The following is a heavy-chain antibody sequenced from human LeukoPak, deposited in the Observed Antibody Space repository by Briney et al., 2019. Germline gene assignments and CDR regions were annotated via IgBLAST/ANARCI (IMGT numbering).Heavy chain of an antibody. Sequence: SETLSLTCTVSGGSISRSNYYWGCVRQPPGKGLEWIGSIYYSGSTFYKSSLKSRVTISVDTSKNQFSLKLSSVTAADTAVYFCAALGDGRTFGNWGQGTLVTVSS. V-gene: IGHV4-39*07. J-gene: IGHJ4*02. CDR3: AALGDGRTFGN. CDR2: IYYSGST. D-gene: IGHD1-26*01. CDR1: GGSISRSNYY.